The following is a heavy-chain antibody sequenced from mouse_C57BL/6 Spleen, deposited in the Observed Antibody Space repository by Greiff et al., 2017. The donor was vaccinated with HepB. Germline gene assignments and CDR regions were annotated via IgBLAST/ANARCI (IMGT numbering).Heavy chain of an antibody. Sequence: EVKLQESGGDLVKPGGSLKLSCAASGFTFSSYGMSWVRQTPDKRLEWVATISSGGSYTYYPDSVKGRFTISRDNAKNTLYLQMSSLKSEDTAMYYCARHAPYYYGSSPYYFDYWGQGTTLTVSS. CDR3: ARHAPYYYGSSPYYFDY. V-gene: IGHV5-6*01. J-gene: IGHJ2*01. CDR2: ISSGGSYT. CDR1: GFTFSSYG. D-gene: IGHD1-1*01.